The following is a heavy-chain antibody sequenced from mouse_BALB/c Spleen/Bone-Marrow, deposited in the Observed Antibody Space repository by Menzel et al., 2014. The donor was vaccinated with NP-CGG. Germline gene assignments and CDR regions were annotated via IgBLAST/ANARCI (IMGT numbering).Heavy chain of an antibody. Sequence: EVQVVESGGGLVKLGGSLKLSCAAFGFTFSSYYMSWVRQTPEKRLELVAAINSNGGSAYYPDTVKGRFTISRDNAKNTLFLQMSSLKSEDTALYYCARHGGFGNYFDYWGQGTTLTVSS. D-gene: IGHD1-1*02. CDR1: GFTFSSYY. CDR2: INSNGGSA. V-gene: IGHV5-6-2*01. J-gene: IGHJ2*01. CDR3: ARHGGFGNYFDY.